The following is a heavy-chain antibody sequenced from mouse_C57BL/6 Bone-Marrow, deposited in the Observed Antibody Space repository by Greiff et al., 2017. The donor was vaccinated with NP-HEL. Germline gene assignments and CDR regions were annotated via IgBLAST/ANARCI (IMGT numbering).Heavy chain of an antibody. CDR2: ISSGSSTI. J-gene: IGHJ2*01. V-gene: IGHV5-17*01. D-gene: IGHD4-1*01. CDR1: GFTFSDYG. CDR3: ARGPLTGFDY. Sequence: EVQLQESGGGLVKPGGSLKLSCAASGFTFSDYGMHWVRQAPEKGLEWVAYISSGSSTIYYADTVKGRFTISRDNAKNTLFLQMTSLRSEDTAMYYCARGPLTGFDYWGQGTTLTVSS.